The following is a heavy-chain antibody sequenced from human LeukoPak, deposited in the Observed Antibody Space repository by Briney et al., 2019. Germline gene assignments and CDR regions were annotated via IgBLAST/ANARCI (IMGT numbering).Heavy chain of an antibody. D-gene: IGHD3-22*01. CDR3: ARGRRYYDSSGYYPW. CDR1: GGSFSGYY. Sequence: SETLSLTCGVYGGSFSGYYWSWIRQPPGKGLEWIGEINHSGSTNYNPSLKSRVTISVDTSKNQFSLKLSSVTAADTAVYYCARGRRYYDSSGYYPWWGQGTLVTVSS. V-gene: IGHV4-34*01. CDR2: INHSGST. J-gene: IGHJ4*02.